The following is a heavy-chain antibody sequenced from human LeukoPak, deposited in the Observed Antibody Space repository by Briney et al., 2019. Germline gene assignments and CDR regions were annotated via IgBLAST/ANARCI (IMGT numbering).Heavy chain of an antibody. CDR2: ISGSGGST. CDR1: GLTFSSYA. V-gene: IGHV3-23*01. J-gene: IGHJ4*02. Sequence: GGSLRLSCAASGLTFSSYAMSWVRQAPGKGLEWVSAISGSGGSTYYADSVKGRFTISRDNSKNTLYLQMNSLRAEDTAEYYCAKDRIQGVMVAILFDYWGQGTLVTVSS. D-gene: IGHD5-12*01. CDR3: AKDRIQGVMVAILFDY.